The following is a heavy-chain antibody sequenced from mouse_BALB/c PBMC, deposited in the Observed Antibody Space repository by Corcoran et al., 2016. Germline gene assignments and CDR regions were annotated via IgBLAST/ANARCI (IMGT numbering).Heavy chain of an antibody. J-gene: IGHJ2*01. D-gene: IGHD1-1*01. Sequence: QVTLKESGPGILQPSQTLSLTCSFSGFSLSTSGMGVSWIRQPSGKGLEWLAHIYWDDDKRYNPSLKSRLTISKDTSSNQVFLKITSVDTADTATYYCARSYAGYFDYWGQGTTLTVSS. CDR3: ARSYAGYFDY. V-gene: IGHV8-12*01. CDR2: IYWDDDK. CDR1: GFSLSTSGMG.